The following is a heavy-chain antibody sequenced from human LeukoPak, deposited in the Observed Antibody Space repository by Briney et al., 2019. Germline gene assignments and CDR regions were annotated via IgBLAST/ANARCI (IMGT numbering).Heavy chain of an antibody. CDR3: ARDREWLIPGYFDL. Sequence: SETLSLTCAVSGGSSSSGGYSWSWIRQPPGKGLEWIGYIYHSGSTYYNPSLKSRVTISVDRSKNQFSLKLSSVTAADTALYYCARDREWLIPGYFDLWGRGSLVTVSS. J-gene: IGHJ2*01. V-gene: IGHV4-30-2*01. CDR2: IYHSGST. CDR1: GGSSSSGGYS. D-gene: IGHD6-19*01.